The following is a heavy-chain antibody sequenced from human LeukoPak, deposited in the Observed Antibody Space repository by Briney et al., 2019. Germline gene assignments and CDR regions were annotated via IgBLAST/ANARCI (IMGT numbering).Heavy chain of an antibody. D-gene: IGHD6-13*01. V-gene: IGHV4-30-4*08. CDR1: GGSISSGDYF. J-gene: IGHJ4*02. Sequence: PSQTLSLTCTVSGGSISSGDYFWSWIRQPPGKGLECIGYIYYSGSTYYNPSLKSRVTISVDTSKNQFSLKLSSVTAADTAVYYCARYRFLGQQRVHPYFDYWGPGTLVTVSS. CDR2: IYYSGST. CDR3: ARYRFLGQQRVHPYFDY.